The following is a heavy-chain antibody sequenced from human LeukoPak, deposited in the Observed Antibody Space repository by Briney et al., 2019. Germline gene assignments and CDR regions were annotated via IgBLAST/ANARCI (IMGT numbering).Heavy chain of an antibody. Sequence: GASVKVSCKASGYTFTGYYMHWVRQAPGQGLEWMGWINPNSGGTNYAQKFQGRVTMTRDTSISTAYMELSRLRSDDTAVYYCARGTYYYDSSGYSPDAFDIWGQGTMVTVSS. J-gene: IGHJ3*02. CDR1: GYTFTGYY. CDR3: ARGTYYYDSSGYSPDAFDI. CDR2: INPNSGGT. V-gene: IGHV1-2*02. D-gene: IGHD3-22*01.